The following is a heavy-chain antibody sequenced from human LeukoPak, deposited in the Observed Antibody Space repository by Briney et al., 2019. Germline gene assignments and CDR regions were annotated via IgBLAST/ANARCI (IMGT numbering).Heavy chain of an antibody. CDR2: IRGSGADK. V-gene: IGHV3-23*01. CDR3: AKTSWDGRGTFD. D-gene: IGHD1/OR15-1a*01. Sequence: PGGSLRLSCAASGFSFGTYSMSWVRQAPGKGLEWVSSIRGSGADKYYADSVKGRFSISRDNSQDTLSLQMNSLRAEDTAVYYCAKTSWDGRGTFDWGRGTLVTVSS. J-gene: IGHJ4*02. CDR1: GFSFGTYS.